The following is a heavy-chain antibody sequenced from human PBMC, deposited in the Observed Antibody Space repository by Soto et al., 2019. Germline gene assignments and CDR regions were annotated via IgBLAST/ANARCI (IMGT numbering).Heavy chain of an antibody. CDR2: ISSSSSTI. J-gene: IGHJ6*02. CDR1: GRTISKNS. D-gene: IGHD1-26*01. CDR3: ARDYTDGSYFSRGSF. V-gene: IGHV3-48*02. Sequence: SLRYFCTASGRTISKNSMDCVSQTKEKGLEWVSYISSSSSTIYYADSVKGRFTISRDNAKNSLYLQMNSLRDEDTAVYYCARDYTDGSYFSRGSFWGQGITVTVSS.